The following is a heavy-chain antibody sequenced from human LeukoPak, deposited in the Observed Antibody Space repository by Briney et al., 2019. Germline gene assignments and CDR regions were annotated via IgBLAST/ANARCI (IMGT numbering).Heavy chain of an antibody. CDR1: GYSFTSCY. CDR2: INGYNGKK. V-gene: IGHV1-18*04. CDR3: ARTRDYLDTSRYFDY. Sequence: GASVKVSCKASGYSFTSCYMNWVRQAPGQGLEGMGWINGYNGKKNYAQKLQGRVTMTTDTSTSTAYMELRNLRSDDTAVYYCARTRDYLDTSRYFDYWGQGTPVTVSS. J-gene: IGHJ4*02. D-gene: IGHD3-16*02.